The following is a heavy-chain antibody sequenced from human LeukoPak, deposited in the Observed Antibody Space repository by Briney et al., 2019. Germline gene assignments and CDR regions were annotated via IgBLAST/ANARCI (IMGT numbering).Heavy chain of an antibody. D-gene: IGHD3-10*01. CDR3: ARDYHGSGSLTTFDS. Sequence: ASVKVSCKASGYTFTSFFMHWVRQAPGQGLEWMGIINPRGGSATSAQRFQGRLTVTRDTSTSTVYMELSSLTSEDSAVYYCARDYHGSGSLTTFDSWGQGTLVTVSS. CDR2: INPRGGSA. V-gene: IGHV1-46*01. J-gene: IGHJ4*02. CDR1: GYTFTSFF.